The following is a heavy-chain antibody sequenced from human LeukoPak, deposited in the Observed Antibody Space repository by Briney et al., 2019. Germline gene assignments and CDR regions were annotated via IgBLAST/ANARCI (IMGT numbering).Heavy chain of an antibody. D-gene: IGHD3-22*01. J-gene: IGHJ4*02. CDR2: INPNSGGT. CDR3: ARVHYYDSSGTYYFDY. Sequence: VASVKVSCKASEYTLTGYYMHWVRQAPGQGLEWMGRINPNSGGTNYAQKFQGRVTMTRDTSISTAYMELSRLRSDDTAVYYCARVHYYDSSGTYYFDYWGQGTLVTVSS. V-gene: IGHV1-2*06. CDR1: EYTLTGYY.